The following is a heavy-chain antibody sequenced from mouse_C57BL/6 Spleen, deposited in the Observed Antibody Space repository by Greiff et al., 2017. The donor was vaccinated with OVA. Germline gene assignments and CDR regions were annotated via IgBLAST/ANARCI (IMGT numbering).Heavy chain of an antibody. J-gene: IGHJ4*01. V-gene: IGHV2-2*01. CDR1: GFSLNSYG. Sequence: QVQLQPSGPGLVPPSQSLSITCTVSGFSLNSYGVQWFRPSPGKGLEWRGVIWSGGSTDYNAAFISRLSISKDNSKSQVFFKMNSLQADDTAIYYCARKGDYDGVGAMDYWGQGTSVTVSS. CDR3: ARKGDYDGVGAMDY. CDR2: IWSGGST. D-gene: IGHD2-4*01.